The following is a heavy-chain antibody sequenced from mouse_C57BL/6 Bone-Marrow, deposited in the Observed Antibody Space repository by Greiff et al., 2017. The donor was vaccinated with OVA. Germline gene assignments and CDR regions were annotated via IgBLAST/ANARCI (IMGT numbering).Heavy chain of an antibody. Sequence: VQLQQSGAELARPGASVKLSCKASGYTFTSYGISWVKQRTGQGLEWIGEIYPRSGNTYYNEKFKGKATLTADKSSSTAYMELRSLTSDDSAVYFCARRGQLRLPDLFAYWGQGTLVTVSA. CDR3: ARRGQLRLPDLFAY. J-gene: IGHJ3*01. D-gene: IGHD3-2*02. V-gene: IGHV1-81*01. CDR1: GYTFTSYG. CDR2: IYPRSGNT.